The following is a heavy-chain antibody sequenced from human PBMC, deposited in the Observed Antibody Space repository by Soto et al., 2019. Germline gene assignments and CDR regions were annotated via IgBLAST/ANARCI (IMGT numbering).Heavy chain of an antibody. CDR2: ISAHNGNT. D-gene: IGHD1-1*01. Sequence: QVHLVQSGAEVKKPGASVKVSCKGSGYAFTTYGITWVRQAPGQGLEWMGWISAHNGNTNYAQKLQGRVTVTRDTSTSTAYMALSSLRSDDTAAYYCARGRYGDYWGQGALVTVSS. CDR3: ARGRYGDY. V-gene: IGHV1-18*01. CDR1: GYAFTTYG. J-gene: IGHJ4*02.